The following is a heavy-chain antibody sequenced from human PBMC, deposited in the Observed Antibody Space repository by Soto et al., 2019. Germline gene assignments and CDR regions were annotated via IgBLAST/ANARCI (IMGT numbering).Heavy chain of an antibody. D-gene: IGHD2-2*01. Sequence: SETLSLTCTVSGGSISSGGYYWSWIRQHPVKGLEWIGYIYYSGSTYYNPSLKSRVTISVDTSKNQFSLKLSSVTAADTAVYYCARASSTSSRPYYYYYYMDVWGKGTTVTVSS. CDR3: ARASSTSSRPYYYYYYMDV. J-gene: IGHJ6*03. CDR2: IYYSGST. CDR1: GGSISSGGYY. V-gene: IGHV4-31*03.